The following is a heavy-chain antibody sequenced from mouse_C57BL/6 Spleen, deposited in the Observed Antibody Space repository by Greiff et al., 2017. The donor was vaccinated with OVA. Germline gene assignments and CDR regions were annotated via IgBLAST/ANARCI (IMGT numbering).Heavy chain of an antibody. CDR3: ARWDYGSSYERYFDY. CDR1: GYTFTSYW. D-gene: IGHD1-1*01. V-gene: IGHV1-72*01. J-gene: IGHJ2*01. Sequence: QVQLQQPGAELVKPGASVKLSCKASGYTFTSYWMHWVKQRPGRGLEWIGRIDPNSGGTKYNEKFKSKATLTVDKPSSTAYMQLSNLTSEDSAVYDCARWDYGSSYERYFDYWGQGTTLTVSS. CDR2: IDPNSGGT.